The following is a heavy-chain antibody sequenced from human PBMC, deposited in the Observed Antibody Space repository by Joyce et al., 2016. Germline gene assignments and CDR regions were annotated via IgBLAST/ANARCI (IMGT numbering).Heavy chain of an antibody. CDR3: ARVGRTGYTCDY. Sequence: EVQLVESGGGLVQHGGSLRLSCAASGFSFNTYSINWVRQAPGKGLEWLSYISASSGTRYYADSVKGRFTISRDNAKNSVYLQMNSLRDEDTAVYYCARVGRTGYTCDYWGQGTLVTVSS. J-gene: IGHJ4*02. V-gene: IGHV3-48*02. D-gene: IGHD5-24*01. CDR1: GFSFNTYS. CDR2: ISASSGTR.